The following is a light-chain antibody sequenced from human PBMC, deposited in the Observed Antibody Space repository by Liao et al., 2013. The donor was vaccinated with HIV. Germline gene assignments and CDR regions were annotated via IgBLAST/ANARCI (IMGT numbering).Light chain of an antibody. CDR3: QVWDATSDHRV. CDR2: EDK. CDR1: KLGDKY. J-gene: IGLJ3*02. Sequence: SYELTQPPSVSVAPGQTASITCSGEKLGDKYVRWYQQKPGQSPVLVIYEDKKRPSGIPERFSGSNSGNTATLTISRVEAGDEADYYCQVWDATSDHRVFGGGTKLTVL. V-gene: IGLV3-21*02.